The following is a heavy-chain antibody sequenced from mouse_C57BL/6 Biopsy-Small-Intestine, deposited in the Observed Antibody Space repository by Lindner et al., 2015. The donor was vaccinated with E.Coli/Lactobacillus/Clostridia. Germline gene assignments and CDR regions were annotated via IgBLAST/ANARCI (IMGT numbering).Heavy chain of an antibody. J-gene: IGHJ3*01. CDR1: GYSFTGYN. Sequence: VQLQESGAELVKPGASVKISCKASGYSFTGYNMNWVKQSHGKSLEWIGNINPYYGSTSYNQKFKGKATLTVDKSSSTAYMQLNSLTSEDSAVYYCATSYDYDAEFAYWGQGTLVTVSA. CDR2: INPYYGST. V-gene: IGHV1-39*01. D-gene: IGHD2-4*01. CDR3: ATSYDYDAEFAY.